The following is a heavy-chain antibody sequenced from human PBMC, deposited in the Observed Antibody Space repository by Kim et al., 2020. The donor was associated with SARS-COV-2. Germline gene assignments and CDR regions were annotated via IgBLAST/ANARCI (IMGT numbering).Heavy chain of an antibody. D-gene: IGHD1-7*01. CDR3: ARVGGRRNYGAYFDH. CDR1: DDSLSGYY. J-gene: IGHJ4*02. V-gene: IGHV4-34*01. Sequence: SETLSLTCAVYDDSLSGYYWTWIRQPPGKGLQWIGYINHSGSTTYTPSLKSRVTISVHTSKNHLSLKLTSVTAADTAVYYCARVGGRRNYGAYFDHSGLG. CDR2: INHSGST.